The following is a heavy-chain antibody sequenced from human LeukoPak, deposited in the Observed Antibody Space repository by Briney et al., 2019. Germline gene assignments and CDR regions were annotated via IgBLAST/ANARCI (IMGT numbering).Heavy chain of an antibody. D-gene: IGHD3-10*01. CDR2: IYYRVTS. V-gene: IGHV4-59*01. Sequence: SETLSLTCAVSGDSISTYYWSWIRQPPGKGLEWIGYIYYRVTSDYNPSLKSRVTMSVDMSTRQISLKLSSVTAADTAVYYCAGAVGGDGSGSLWGPGTLVTVSS. CDR3: AGAVGGDGSGSL. J-gene: IGHJ4*02. CDR1: GDSISTYY.